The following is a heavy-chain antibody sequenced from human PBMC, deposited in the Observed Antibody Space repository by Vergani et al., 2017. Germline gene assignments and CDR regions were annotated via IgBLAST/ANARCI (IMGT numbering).Heavy chain of an antibody. Sequence: QVQLVESGGGVVQPGRSLRLSCAASGFTFSSYGMHWVRQAPGKGLEWVAVISYDGSNKYYADSVKGRFTISRDNSKNTLYLQMNSLRAEDTAVYYCAKDLDCSHGSCYGYYYYYYMDVWGKGTTVTVSS. V-gene: IGHV3-30*18. CDR2: ISYDGSNK. CDR3: AKDLDCSHGSCYGYYYYYYMDV. CDR1: GFTFSSYG. D-gene: IGHD2-15*01. J-gene: IGHJ6*03.